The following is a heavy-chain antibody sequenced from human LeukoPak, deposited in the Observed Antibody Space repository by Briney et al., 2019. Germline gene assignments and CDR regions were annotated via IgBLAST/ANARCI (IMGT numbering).Heavy chain of an antibody. J-gene: IGHJ6*02. CDR1: GDTFSSNTAA. D-gene: IGHD6-6*01. CDR3: SRQRSTSTYYFGLDV. Sequence: SQTLSLTRAISGDTFSSNTAAWNWIRQSPSRGLEWLGRTYYRSKWNTDYAASVQNRITINPDTSTNQFSLQLKSATPEDTAVYYCSRQRSTSTYYFGLDVWGQGTTVTVSS. V-gene: IGHV6-1*01. CDR2: TYYRSKWNT.